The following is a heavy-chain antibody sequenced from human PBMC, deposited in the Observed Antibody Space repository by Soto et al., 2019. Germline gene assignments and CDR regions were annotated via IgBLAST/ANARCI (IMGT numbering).Heavy chain of an antibody. CDR2: ISAYNGNT. J-gene: IGHJ5*02. CDR1: GYTFTSYG. CDR3: ARVLGAAAGTRPQKTNWFDP. Sequence: QVQLVQSGAEVKKPGASVKVSCKASGYTFTSYGISWVRQAPGQGIEWMGWISAYNGNTNYAQKLTGRVTMTTDTSTSTDYMELRSLRSYDTAVYYCARVLGAAAGTRPQKTNWFDPWGQGTLVTVSS. D-gene: IGHD6-13*01. V-gene: IGHV1-18*01.